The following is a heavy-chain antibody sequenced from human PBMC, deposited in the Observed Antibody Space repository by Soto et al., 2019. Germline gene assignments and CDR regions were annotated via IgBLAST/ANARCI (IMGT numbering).Heavy chain of an antibody. V-gene: IGHV4-34*01. CDR1: GGSFSGYY. J-gene: IGHJ5*02. CDR3: ARSMLRTGEPTKTRYCSSTSCPRTWINWFDP. Sequence: SETLSLTCAVYGGSFSGYYWSWIRQPPGKGLEWIGEINHSGSTNYNPSLKSRVTISVDTSKNQFSLKLSSVTAADTAVYYCARSMLRTGEPTKTRYCSSTSCPRTWINWFDPWGQGTLVTVSS. CDR2: INHSGST. D-gene: IGHD2-2*01.